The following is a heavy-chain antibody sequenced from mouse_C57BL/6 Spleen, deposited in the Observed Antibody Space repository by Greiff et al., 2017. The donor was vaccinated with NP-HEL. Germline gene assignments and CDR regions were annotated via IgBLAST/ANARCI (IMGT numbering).Heavy chain of an antibody. CDR1: GYTFTGYW. CDR2: ILPGSGST. CDR3: ARESITTVGATDYYAMDY. J-gene: IGHJ4*01. V-gene: IGHV1-9*01. D-gene: IGHD1-1*01. Sequence: QVQLQQSGAELMKPGASVKLSCKATGYTFTGYWIEWVKQRPGHGLEWIGEILPGSGSTNYNEKFKGKATFTADTSSNTAYMQLSSLTTEDAAMYYCARESITTVGATDYYAMDYWGQGTSVTVAA.